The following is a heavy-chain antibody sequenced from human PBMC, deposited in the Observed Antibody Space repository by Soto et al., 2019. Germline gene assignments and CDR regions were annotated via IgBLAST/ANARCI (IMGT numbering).Heavy chain of an antibody. V-gene: IGHV3-30-3*01. D-gene: IGHD2-15*01. Sequence: GGSLRLSCAASGFTFSSYAMHWVRQAPGKGLEWVAVISYDGSNKYYADSVKGRFTISRDNSKNTLYLQMNSLRAEDTAVYYCARDPKPLGYCSGGSCYGAFDIWGQGTMVTVSS. CDR2: ISYDGSNK. J-gene: IGHJ3*02. CDR1: GFTFSSYA. CDR3: ARDPKPLGYCSGGSCYGAFDI.